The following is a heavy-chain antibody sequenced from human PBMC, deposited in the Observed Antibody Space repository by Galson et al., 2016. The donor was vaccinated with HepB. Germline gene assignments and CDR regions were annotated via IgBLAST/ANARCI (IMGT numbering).Heavy chain of an antibody. D-gene: IGHD2-8*01. CDR1: GFTLNYYW. CDR3: AALPMV. J-gene: IGHJ1*01. CDR2: ISSDGSST. Sequence: SLRLSCAGSGFTLNYYWMYWVRQAPGKGLVWVSRISSDGSSTSYADFVTGRFTISRYNAKNTLYLQMNSLRAEDTALYYCAALPMVWGQGSLVTVSS. V-gene: IGHV3-74*01.